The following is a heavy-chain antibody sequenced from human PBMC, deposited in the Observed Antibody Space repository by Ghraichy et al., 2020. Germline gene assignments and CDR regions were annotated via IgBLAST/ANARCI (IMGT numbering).Heavy chain of an antibody. CDR1: GFTFSSYA. V-gene: IGHV3-64*01. CDR3: ARVVVRGRNAFDI. D-gene: IGHD2-21*01. J-gene: IGHJ3*02. Sequence: GSLRLSCAASGFTFSSYAMHWVRQAPGKGLEYVSAISSNGGSTYYANSVKGRFTISRDNSKNTLYLQMGSLRTEDMAVYYCARVVVRGRNAFDIWGQGTMVTVSS. CDR2: ISSNGGST.